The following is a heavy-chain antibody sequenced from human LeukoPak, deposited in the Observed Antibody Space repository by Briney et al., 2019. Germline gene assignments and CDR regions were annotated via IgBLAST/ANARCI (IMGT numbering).Heavy chain of an antibody. CDR2: LYYSGST. J-gene: IGHJ4*02. CDR1: GGSISSYF. D-gene: IGHD3-9*01. CDR3: ARRGSILTGFDY. V-gene: IGHV4-59*01. Sequence: SETLSLTCTVSGGSISSYFWSWIRQPPGKGLEWIGYLYYSGSTNYNPSLKSRVTISVDTSKNQFSLRLSSVTAADTAVYYCARRGSILTGFDYWGQGTLVTVSS.